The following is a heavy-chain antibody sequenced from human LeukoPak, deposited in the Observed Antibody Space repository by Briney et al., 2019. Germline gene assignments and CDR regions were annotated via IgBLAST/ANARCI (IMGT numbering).Heavy chain of an antibody. D-gene: IGHD3-9*01. CDR3: AREEDYDILTGIPRNDY. V-gene: IGHV1-69*05. CDR1: GGTFSSYA. Sequence: EASVKVSCKASGGTFSSYAISWVRQAPGQGREWMGRIIPIFGTANYAQKFQGRVTITTDESTSTAYMELSSLRSEDTAMYYCAREEDYDILTGIPRNDYWGQGTLVTVSS. J-gene: IGHJ4*02. CDR2: IIPIFGTA.